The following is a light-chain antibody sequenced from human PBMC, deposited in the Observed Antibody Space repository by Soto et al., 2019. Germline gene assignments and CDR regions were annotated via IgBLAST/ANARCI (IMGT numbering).Light chain of an antibody. CDR2: EVN. CDR1: SSDVGNYNY. J-gene: IGLJ1*01. Sequence: QSVLTQPHSASGSPGQSVTISCTGTSSDVGNYNYVSWYQQHPGKAPKLLIYEVNKRPSGVPDRYSASKSGNTASLTVSGLQAEDEADYYCSSYAGRNDFVFGTGTKVTVL. CDR3: SSYAGRNDFV. V-gene: IGLV2-8*01.